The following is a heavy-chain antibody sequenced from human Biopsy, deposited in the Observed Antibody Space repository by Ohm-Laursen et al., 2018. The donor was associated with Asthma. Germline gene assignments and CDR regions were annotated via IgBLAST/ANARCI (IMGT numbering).Heavy chain of an antibody. J-gene: IGHJ6*02. CDR1: GGSGGYMKSGNYY. CDR2: IYYSGTT. CDR3: VRGSSSWHHGPFHYYYGLDV. Sequence: SETLSLTCSLSGGSGGYMKSGNYYWGWIRQPPGKGLEWIGSIYYSGTTYYNPSLESRVTVSADTSTNHFSIKLTSVTAADTAVYYCVRGSSSWHHGPFHYYYGLDVWGQGTTATVSS. D-gene: IGHD6-13*01. V-gene: IGHV4-39*02.